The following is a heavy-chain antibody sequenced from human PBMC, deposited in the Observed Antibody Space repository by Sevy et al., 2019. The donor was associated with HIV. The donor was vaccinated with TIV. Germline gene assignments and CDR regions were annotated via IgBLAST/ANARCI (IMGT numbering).Heavy chain of an antibody. Sequence: SETLSLTCTVSGGSVSSGSYYWSWIRQPPGKGLEWIGYIYYSGSTNYNPSLKSRVTISVDTSKNQFSLKLGSVTAAETAVYYCARAHTAAGMVDAFDIWGQGTMVTVSS. D-gene: IGHD6-13*01. CDR3: ARAHTAAGMVDAFDI. V-gene: IGHV4-61*01. CDR1: GGSVSSGSYY. CDR2: IYYSGST. J-gene: IGHJ3*02.